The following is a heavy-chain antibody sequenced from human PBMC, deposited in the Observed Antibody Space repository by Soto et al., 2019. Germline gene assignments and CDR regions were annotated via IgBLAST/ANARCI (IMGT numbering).Heavy chain of an antibody. CDR2: MSHSGGT. V-gene: IGHV4-34*01. CDR1: GGFVSSGSYY. D-gene: IGHD1-1*01. Sequence: QVQLQQWGAGLLKPSETLSLTCAVYGGFVSSGSYYWSWIRQPPGKGLEWIGEMSHSGGTHFNPSLKSRGTISVDTSKHQFSLMMSSVTAADTALYYCARVERGTATTVVDAFDIWGPGTMVTFSS. J-gene: IGHJ3*02. CDR3: ARVERGTATTVVDAFDI.